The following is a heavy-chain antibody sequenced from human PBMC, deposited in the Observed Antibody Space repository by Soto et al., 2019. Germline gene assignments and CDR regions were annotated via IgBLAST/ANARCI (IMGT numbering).Heavy chain of an antibody. Sequence: QITLKESGPTLVKPTQTLTLTCTFSGFSLSTSGVGVGWIRQPPGKALEWLALIYWNDDKRYSPSLKSRLTITKETSKNQVVLTMTNMDPVDTATYYCAHSYIVVVPAAVSAADWFDPWGQGTLVTVSS. CDR2: IYWNDDK. CDR3: AHSYIVVVPAAVSAADWFDP. CDR1: GFSLSTSGVG. V-gene: IGHV2-5*01. D-gene: IGHD2-2*01. J-gene: IGHJ5*02.